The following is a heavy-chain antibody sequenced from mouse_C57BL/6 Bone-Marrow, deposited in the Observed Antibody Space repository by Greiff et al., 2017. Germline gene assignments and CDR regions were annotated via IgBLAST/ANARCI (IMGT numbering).Heavy chain of an antibody. CDR2: ISYDGSN. J-gene: IGHJ1*03. CDR3: AREPLRQDWYFDV. V-gene: IGHV3-6*01. D-gene: IGHD1-2*01. Sequence: EVQLQESGPGLVKPSQSLSLTCSVTGYSITSGYYWNWIRQFPGNKLEWMGYISYDGSNNYNPSLKNRISITRDTSKNQFFLKLNSVTTEDTATYYCAREPLRQDWYFDVWGTGTTVTVSS. CDR1: GYSITSGYY.